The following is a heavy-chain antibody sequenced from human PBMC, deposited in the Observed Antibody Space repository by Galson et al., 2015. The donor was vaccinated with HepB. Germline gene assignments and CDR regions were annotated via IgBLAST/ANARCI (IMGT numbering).Heavy chain of an antibody. Sequence: SLRLSCAASGFTFDDYTMHWVRQAPGKGLEWVSLISWDGGSTYYADSVKGRFTISRDNSKNSLYLQMNSLRTEDTALYYCAKDSSNYFDYWGQGTLVTVSS. CDR3: AKDSSNYFDY. CDR1: GFTFDDYT. CDR2: ISWDGGST. J-gene: IGHJ4*02. V-gene: IGHV3-43*01. D-gene: IGHD3-3*02.